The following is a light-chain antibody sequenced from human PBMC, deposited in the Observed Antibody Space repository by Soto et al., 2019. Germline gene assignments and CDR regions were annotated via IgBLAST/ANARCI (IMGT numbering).Light chain of an antibody. Sequence: QSALAQPASVSGSPGQSITISCTGTSSDIGAYNYVSWYQQHPGKAPKLMIYDVSNRPSGVSNRFSGSKSGNTASLAISGLQAKDEADYYCTSYTSSSIVVFGGGTKVTVL. V-gene: IGLV2-14*03. CDR3: TSYTSSSIVV. CDR1: SSDIGAYNY. CDR2: DVS. J-gene: IGLJ2*01.